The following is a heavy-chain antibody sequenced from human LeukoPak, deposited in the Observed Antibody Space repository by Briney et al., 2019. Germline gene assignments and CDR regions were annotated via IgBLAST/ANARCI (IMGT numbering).Heavy chain of an antibody. V-gene: IGHV3-74*03. CDR2: GDGDGSHS. CDR3: AYSDHFDT. J-gene: IGHJ4*02. CDR1: GFTLGNYW. Sequence: GGSLRLSCAASGFTLGNYWMHWVRQAPWEGLVWVSRGDGDGSHSTYADSVKGRFTISRDNAKNTLYLQMNRLTGEDTAVYYCAYSDHFDTWGQGTLVTVSS. D-gene: IGHD4-17*01.